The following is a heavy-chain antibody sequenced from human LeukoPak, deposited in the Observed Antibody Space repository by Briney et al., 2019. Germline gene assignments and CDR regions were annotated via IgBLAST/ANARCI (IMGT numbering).Heavy chain of an antibody. Sequence: ASVKVSCKTSGYTFTNYGINWVRQAPGQGLEWMGWISAYSGETVYAQTLQGRVTMTTDTSTSTAYMELRSLRSDDTAVYYCARVPVAGPNWFDPWGQGTLVTVSS. J-gene: IGHJ5*02. CDR3: ARVPVAGPNWFDP. CDR2: ISAYSGET. V-gene: IGHV1-18*01. D-gene: IGHD6-19*01. CDR1: GYTFTNYG.